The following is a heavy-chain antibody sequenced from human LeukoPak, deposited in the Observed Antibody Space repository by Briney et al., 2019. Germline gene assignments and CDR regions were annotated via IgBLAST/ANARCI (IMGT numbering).Heavy chain of an antibody. CDR2: INQDGTEK. Sequence: GGSLRLSCAASGFTFSNFGMHWVRQAPGKGLEWVANINQDGTEKYYVDSVKGRFTISRDNAKNSIYLQMNSLRVEDTAVYYCAKDIVGGGDDYWGQGTLVIVSS. CDR3: AKDIVGGGDDY. D-gene: IGHD2-21*02. J-gene: IGHJ4*02. V-gene: IGHV3-7*01. CDR1: GFTFSNFG.